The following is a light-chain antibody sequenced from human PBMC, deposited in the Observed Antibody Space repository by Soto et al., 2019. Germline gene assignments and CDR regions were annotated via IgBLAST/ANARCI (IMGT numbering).Light chain of an antibody. Sequence: DIVLTQSPATLSLSPRERATLSCRASQSVGSYLAWFQHKPGQAPRLLIYGASNRATDIPGRFSGRGSGTDFTLTISSLESGDSAVYYCQQRDKWPRTFGQGTKLEIK. CDR1: QSVGSY. CDR2: GAS. J-gene: IGKJ2*01. V-gene: IGKV3-11*01. CDR3: QQRDKWPRT.